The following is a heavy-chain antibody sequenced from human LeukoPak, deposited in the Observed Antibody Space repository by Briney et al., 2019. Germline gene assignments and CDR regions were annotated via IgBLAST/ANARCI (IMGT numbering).Heavy chain of an antibody. CDR1: GFTFSSYG. J-gene: IGHJ4*02. Sequence: GGSLRLSCAASGFTFSSYGMHWVRQAPGKGLEWVAFIRYDGSNKYYVDSVKGRFTISRDNSKNTLYLQMNSLRAEDTAVYRATGSSSGWYGRLDYWGRGTLVTVSS. CDR2: IRYDGSNK. V-gene: IGHV3-30*02. D-gene: IGHD6-19*01. CDR3: ATGSSSGWYGRLDY.